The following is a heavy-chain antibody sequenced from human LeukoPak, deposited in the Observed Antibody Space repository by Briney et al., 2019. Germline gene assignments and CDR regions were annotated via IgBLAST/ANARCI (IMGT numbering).Heavy chain of an antibody. CDR3: AREGNYNWNYVDWFDP. Sequence: ASVKVSCKASGYTFTGYYMHWVRQAPGQGLEWMGWINPNSGATNYAQKFQGRVTMTRDTSISTAYMELSRLRSDDTAVYYCAREGNYNWNYVDWFDPWGQGTLVTVSS. V-gene: IGHV1-2*02. CDR2: INPNSGAT. J-gene: IGHJ5*02. CDR1: GYTFTGYY. D-gene: IGHD1-7*01.